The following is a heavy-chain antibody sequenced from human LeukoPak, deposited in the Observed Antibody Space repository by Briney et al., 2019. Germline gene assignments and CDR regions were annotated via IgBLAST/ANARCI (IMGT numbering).Heavy chain of an antibody. Sequence: GGSLRLSCAASGFTFSSYSVNWVRQAPGKGLEWVSSISSSSSYIYYADSVKGRFTISRDNAKNSLYLQMNSLRAEDTAVYYCAGGVMSKFDYGGQGPLVTVPP. CDR1: GFTFSSYS. CDR2: ISSSSSYI. J-gene: IGHJ4*02. V-gene: IGHV3-21*04. CDR3: AGGVMSKFDY. D-gene: IGHD3-16*01.